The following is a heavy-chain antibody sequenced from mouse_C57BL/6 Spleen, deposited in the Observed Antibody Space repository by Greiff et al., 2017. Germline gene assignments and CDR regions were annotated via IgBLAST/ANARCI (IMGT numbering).Heavy chain of an antibody. V-gene: IGHV2-3*01. CDR1: GFSLTSYG. D-gene: IGHD1-1*01. CDR3: AKDGAYYGGAWFAY. J-gene: IGHJ3*01. CDR2: IWGDGST. Sequence: VKLQESGPGLVAPSQSLSITCTVSGFSLTSYGVSWVRQPPGKGLEWLGVIWGDGSTNYHSALISRLSISKDNSKSQVFLKLNSLQTDDTATYYCAKDGAYYGGAWFAYWGQGTLVTVSA.